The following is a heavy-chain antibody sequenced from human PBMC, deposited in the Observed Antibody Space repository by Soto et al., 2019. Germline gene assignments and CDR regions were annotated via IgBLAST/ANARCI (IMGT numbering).Heavy chain of an antibody. J-gene: IGHJ4*02. Sequence: QVQLVESGGGVVQPGRSLRLSCAASGFTFSSYGMHWVRQAPGKGLEWVAVIWYDGSNKYYADSVKGRFTISRDNSKNTLYLQMNSLRAEDTAVYYCARAPRFDSRGYNRYWGQGTLVTVSS. V-gene: IGHV3-33*01. CDR1: GFTFSSYG. D-gene: IGHD3-22*01. CDR2: IWYDGSNK. CDR3: ARAPRFDSRGYNRY.